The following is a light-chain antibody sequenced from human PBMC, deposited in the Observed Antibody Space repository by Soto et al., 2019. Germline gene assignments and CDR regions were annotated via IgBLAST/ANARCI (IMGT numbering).Light chain of an antibody. CDR1: NSDVGLYDF. Sequence: QSALTQPASVSGTPGQSIPISCTGSNSDVGLYDFVSWYQHHPGRAPKLIVSGVSHRPSGISNRFSGSKSGNTASLTISGLQSEDEADYYCISYTSDDVRYVFGTGTKLTVL. J-gene: IGLJ1*01. CDR3: ISYTSDDVRYV. V-gene: IGLV2-14*01. CDR2: GVS.